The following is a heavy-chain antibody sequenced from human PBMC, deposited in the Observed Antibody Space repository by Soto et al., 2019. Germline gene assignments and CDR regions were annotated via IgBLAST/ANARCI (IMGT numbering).Heavy chain of an antibody. CDR3: ARERRSSATYYYDYGMDV. CDR2: IIPIFGTA. D-gene: IGHD6-6*01. V-gene: IGHV1-69*01. Sequence: QVQLVQSGAEVKTPGSSVKVSCKASGGTFSSYAISWVRQAPGHGLEWMGGIIPIFGTANYAQKFQGRVTITADESTSTAYMELSSLRSEDTAVYYCARERRSSATYYYDYGMDVWGQGTTVTVAS. J-gene: IGHJ6*02. CDR1: GGTFSSYA.